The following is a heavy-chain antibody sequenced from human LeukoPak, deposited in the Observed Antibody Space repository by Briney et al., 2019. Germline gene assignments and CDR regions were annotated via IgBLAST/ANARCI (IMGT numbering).Heavy chain of an antibody. Sequence: SETLFLTCAVSGYSISSGYYWGWIRQPPGKGLEWIGSIYHSGSTYYNPSLKSRVTISVDTSKNQFSLKLSSVTAADTAVYYCARDSPPYDFWSGYQRDTYFDYWGQGTLVTVFS. V-gene: IGHV4-38-2*02. CDR1: GYSISSGYY. D-gene: IGHD3-3*01. CDR3: ARDSPPYDFWSGYQRDTYFDY. CDR2: IYHSGST. J-gene: IGHJ4*01.